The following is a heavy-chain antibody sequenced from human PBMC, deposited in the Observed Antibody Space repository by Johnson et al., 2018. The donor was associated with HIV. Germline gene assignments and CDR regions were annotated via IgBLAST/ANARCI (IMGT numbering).Heavy chain of an antibody. CDR3: AKRQASFLGGDDGFDI. Sequence: QVQLVESGGGVVQPGRSLRLSCAASWFTVSSNYMSWVRQAPGKGLEWVAFIRYDGSNKYFADSVKGRFTISRDNSKKMLFLQMNSLRAEDTAVYYCAKRQASFLGGDDGFDIWGQGTMVTVSS. V-gene: IGHV3-30*02. D-gene: IGHD3-3*02. J-gene: IGHJ3*02. CDR1: WFTVSSNY. CDR2: IRYDGSNK.